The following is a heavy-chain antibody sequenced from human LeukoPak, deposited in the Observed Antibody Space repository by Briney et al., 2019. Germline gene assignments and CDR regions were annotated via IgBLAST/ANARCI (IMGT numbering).Heavy chain of an antibody. V-gene: IGHV3-49*04. Sequence: PRRSLRPSCTASGFTSGDSAMGWVRQAPGKGLEWVGFIRSKDYGATTKYAASVKGRFTISRDDSKSIAYLQMNSLKAEYTAVYYCARGHPYCGGDCYSSWGQGTLVTVSS. CDR3: ARGHPYCGGDCYSS. D-gene: IGHD2-21*02. CDR1: GFTSGDSA. J-gene: IGHJ5*02. CDR2: IRSKDYGATT.